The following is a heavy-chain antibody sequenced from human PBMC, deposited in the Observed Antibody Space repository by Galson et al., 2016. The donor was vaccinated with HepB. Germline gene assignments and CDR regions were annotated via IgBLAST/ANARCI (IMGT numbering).Heavy chain of an antibody. CDR3: AKVFVVGTADAYDI. CDR1: GFTVSNNY. V-gene: IGHV3-53*01. J-gene: IGHJ3*02. D-gene: IGHD5-12*01. Sequence: SLRLSCAASGFTVSNNYMTWVRQAPGKGLEWVSIIYKGGTTYAADSVKGRFTISRDNSKNTVYLQMNSLTAEDTAIYYCAKVFVVGTADAYDIWGQGTMVIVSS. CDR2: IYKGGTT.